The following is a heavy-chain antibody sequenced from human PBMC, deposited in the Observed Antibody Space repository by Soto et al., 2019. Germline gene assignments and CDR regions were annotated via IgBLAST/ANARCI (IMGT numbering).Heavy chain of an antibody. V-gene: IGHV4-39*02. Sequence: SETLSLTCTVSGGSISSSNYYWGWIRQPPGKGLEWIGNIYYSGITYYNPSLKNRVTISVDTSKNQFSLKLSSVTAADTAVYYCARERPDGARLDPWGQGTLVTVSS. CDR2: IYYSGIT. D-gene: IGHD6-6*01. CDR1: GGSISSSNYY. CDR3: ARERPDGARLDP. J-gene: IGHJ5*02.